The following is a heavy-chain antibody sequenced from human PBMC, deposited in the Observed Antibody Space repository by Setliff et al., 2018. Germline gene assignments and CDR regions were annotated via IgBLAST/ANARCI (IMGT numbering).Heavy chain of an antibody. D-gene: IGHD3-10*01. V-gene: IGHV4-34*01. CDR2: VSHSGST. CDR1: GGSFSNYY. J-gene: IGHJ4*02. CDR3: FGAGTCSY. Sequence: SETLSLTCAVYGGSFSNYYWSWIRQPPGKGLEWLGEVSHSGSTNYKPSLKGRFTISRDNAKNSLSLQMNNLRSEDTAVYYCFGAGTCSYWGQGTLVTVSS.